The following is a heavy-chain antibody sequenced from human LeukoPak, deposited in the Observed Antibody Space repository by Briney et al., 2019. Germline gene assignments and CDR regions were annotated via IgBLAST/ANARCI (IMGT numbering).Heavy chain of an antibody. Sequence: QTGGSLRLSCADSGLTISNNWMSWVRQAPGKGLEWVANIKQDGSEKYYVDSVKGRFTISRDNAKNSLYLQMNSLRAEDTAVYYCARLREIPVFGVVTKSTSYFDYWGQGTLVTVSS. D-gene: IGHD3-3*01. CDR3: ARLREIPVFGVVTKSTSYFDY. V-gene: IGHV3-7*01. J-gene: IGHJ4*02. CDR2: IKQDGSEK. CDR1: GLTISNNW.